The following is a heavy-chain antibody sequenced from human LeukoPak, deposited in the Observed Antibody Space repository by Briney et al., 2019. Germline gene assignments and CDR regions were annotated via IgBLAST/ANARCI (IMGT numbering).Heavy chain of an antibody. CDR1: GFTFSSYA. Sequence: AGGSLRLSCAASGFTFSSYAMHWVRQAPGKGLEWVAVISYDGSNKYYADSVKGRFTISRDNSKNTLYLQMNSLRAEDTAVYYCARDPTFGWLQGVPNFDYWGQGTLVTVSS. J-gene: IGHJ4*02. CDR3: ARDPTFGWLQGVPNFDY. CDR2: ISYDGSNK. V-gene: IGHV3-30*04. D-gene: IGHD3-22*01.